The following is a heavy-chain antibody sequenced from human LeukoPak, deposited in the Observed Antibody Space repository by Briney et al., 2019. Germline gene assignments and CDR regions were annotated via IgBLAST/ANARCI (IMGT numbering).Heavy chain of an antibody. D-gene: IGHD3-9*01. J-gene: IGHJ4*02. Sequence: ASVKVSCKASGYSFTGYYMHWVRQAPGQGPEWMGRISPNVGVTNYAQKFQGRVTMTRDTSISTAYMELSSLRSEDTAVYYCARGLIAYCDILTGYYNVHSHFDYWGQGTLVTVSS. CDR1: GYSFTGYY. V-gene: IGHV1-2*06. CDR2: ISPNVGVT. CDR3: ARGLIAYCDILTGYYNVHSHFDY.